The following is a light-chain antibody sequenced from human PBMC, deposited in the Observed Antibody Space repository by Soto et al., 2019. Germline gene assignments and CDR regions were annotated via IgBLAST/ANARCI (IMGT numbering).Light chain of an antibody. CDR1: QSISSW. V-gene: IGKV1-5*03. CDR3: QQYNSYPMYT. CDR2: KAS. J-gene: IGKJ2*01. Sequence: DIQMTQSPSTLSASVGDRVTITCRASQSISSWLAWYQQKPGKAPKLLIYKASSLESGVPSRFSGSGSGKEYTLSSSRLQHDDFATYYCQQYNSYPMYTFGQGTKLEIK.